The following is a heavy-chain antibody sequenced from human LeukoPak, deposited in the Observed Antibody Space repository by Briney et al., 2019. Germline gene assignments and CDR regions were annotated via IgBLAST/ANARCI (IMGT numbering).Heavy chain of an antibody. Sequence: KPSETLSLTCAVSGYSTSSSNWWGWIRQPPGKGLEWIAYIYYSGSTYYNPSLKSRVTMSVDTSKNQFSLKLSSVTAVDTAVYYCAKSVAWNDYYYMAVWGKGTTVTVSS. CDR1: GYSTSSSNW. CDR2: IYYSGST. CDR3: AKSVAWNDYYYMAV. V-gene: IGHV4-28*01. J-gene: IGHJ6*03. D-gene: IGHD1-1*01.